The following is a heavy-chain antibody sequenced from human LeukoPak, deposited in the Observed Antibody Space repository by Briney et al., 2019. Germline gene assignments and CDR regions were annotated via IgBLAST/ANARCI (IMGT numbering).Heavy chain of an antibody. CDR1: GGSISSSSYY. CDR3: ARGVLVGAISIDY. V-gene: IGHV4-39*07. D-gene: IGHD1-26*01. J-gene: IGHJ4*02. Sequence: PSETLSLTCTVSGGSISSSSYYWGWIRQPPGKGLEWIGSIYYSGSTYYNPSLKSRVTISVDTSKNQFSLKLSSVTAADTAVYYCARGVLVGAISIDYWGQGTLVTVSS. CDR2: IYYSGST.